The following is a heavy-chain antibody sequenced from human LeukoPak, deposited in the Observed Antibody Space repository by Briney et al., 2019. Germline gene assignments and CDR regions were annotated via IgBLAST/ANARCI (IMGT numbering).Heavy chain of an antibody. CDR1: GGSISSGSYY. D-gene: IGHD3-3*01. V-gene: IGHV4-61*02. CDR2: IYTSGGT. J-gene: IGHJ3*02. CDR3: ARASGWYDFWSGYPSADAFDI. Sequence: SQTLSLTCTVSGGSISSGSYYWSWIRQPAGKGLEWIGRIYTSGGTNYNPSLKSRVTISVDTSKNQFSLKLSSVTAADTAVYYCARASGWYDFWSGYPSADAFDIWGQGTMVTVSS.